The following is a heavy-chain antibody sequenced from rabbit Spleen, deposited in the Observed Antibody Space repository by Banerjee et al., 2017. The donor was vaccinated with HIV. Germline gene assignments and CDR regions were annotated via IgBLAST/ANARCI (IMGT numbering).Heavy chain of an antibody. CDR2: INIVTGKA. Sequence: QEQLEESGGDLVKPEGSLTLTCKASGFSFIYKCVMCWVRQAPGKGLEWIACINIVTGKAVYATWAKGRFTFSKTSSTTGTLQMTSLTAADTATYFCARDLDGVIGGNFGWWGQGTLVTVS. CDR3: ARDLDGVIGGNFGW. CDR1: GFSFIYKCV. D-gene: IGHD1-1*01. J-gene: IGHJ4*01. V-gene: IGHV1S45*01.